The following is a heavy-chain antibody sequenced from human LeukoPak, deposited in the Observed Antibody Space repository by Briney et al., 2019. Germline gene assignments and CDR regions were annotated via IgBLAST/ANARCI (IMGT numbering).Heavy chain of an antibody. CDR2: INHSGST. D-gene: IGHD3-10*01. J-gene: IGHJ5*02. Sequence: SETLSLTCAVYGGSFSGYYWSWIRQPPGKGLEWIGEINHSGSTNYNPSLKSRVTISVDTSKNQFSLKLSSVTAADTAVYYCARGLHYYGSGSSYWFDPWGQGTLVTVSS. V-gene: IGHV4-34*01. CDR3: ARGLHYYGSGSSYWFDP. CDR1: GGSFSGYY.